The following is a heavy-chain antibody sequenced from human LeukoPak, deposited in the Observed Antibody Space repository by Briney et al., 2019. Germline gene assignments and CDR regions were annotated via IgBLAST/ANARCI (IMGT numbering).Heavy chain of an antibody. CDR2: INHSGST. CDR3: ARRSGYYDSSPTYAFDI. Sequence: PSETLSLTCAVYGGSFSGYYWSWIRQPPGKGLEWIGEINHSGSTNYNPSLKSRVTISVDTSKNQFSLKLSSVTAADTAVYFCARRSGYYDSSPTYAFDIWGLGTMVTVSS. D-gene: IGHD3-22*01. CDR1: GGSFSGYY. V-gene: IGHV4-34*01. J-gene: IGHJ3*02.